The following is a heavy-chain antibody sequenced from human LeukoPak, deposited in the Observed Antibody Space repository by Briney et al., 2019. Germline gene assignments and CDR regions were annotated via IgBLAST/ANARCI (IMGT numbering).Heavy chain of an antibody. J-gene: IGHJ4*02. CDR1: GFTFSSYA. D-gene: IGHD4-17*01. CDR2: ISGSGGST. V-gene: IGHV3-23*01. CDR3: AKDSDEYGDLDY. Sequence: GGSLRLSCAASGFTFSSYAMSWVRQAPEKGLEWVSSISGSGGSTYYADSVKGRFTISRDNSKDTLYLQMNSLRAEDTAVYYCAKDSDEYGDLDYWGQGTLVTVSS.